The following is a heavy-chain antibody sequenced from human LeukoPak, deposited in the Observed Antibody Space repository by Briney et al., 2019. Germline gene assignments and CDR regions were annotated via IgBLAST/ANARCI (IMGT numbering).Heavy chain of an antibody. J-gene: IGHJ3*02. CDR3: ARDRTISDRAFDI. D-gene: IGHD3-3*01. CDR1: GGSISRGGYY. CDR2: IYYSGST. V-gene: IGHV4-31*03. Sequence: SQTLSLTCTVSGGSISRGGYYWSWIRQHPGKGLEWIGYIYYSGSTYYNPSLKSRVTISVDTSKNQFSLKLSSVTAADTAVYYCARDRTISDRAFDIWGQGTMVTVSS.